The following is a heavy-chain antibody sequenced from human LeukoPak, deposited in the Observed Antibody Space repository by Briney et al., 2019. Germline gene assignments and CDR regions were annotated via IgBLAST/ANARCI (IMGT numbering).Heavy chain of an antibody. J-gene: IGHJ6*03. CDR3: TRYCSGGSCWDMDV. V-gene: IGHV3-49*04. CDR2: IRSKVYGGTT. CDR1: GFTFGDYA. D-gene: IGHD2-15*01. Sequence: GGSLRLSCTASGFTFGDYAMSWVRQAPGKGLEWVGFIRSKVYGGTTEYAASVKGRFTISRDDSKSIAYLQMNSLKTEDTAVYYCTRYCSGGSCWDMDVWGKGTTVTVSS.